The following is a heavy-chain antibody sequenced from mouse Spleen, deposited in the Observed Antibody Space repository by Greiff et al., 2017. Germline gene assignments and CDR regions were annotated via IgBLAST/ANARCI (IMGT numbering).Heavy chain of an antibody. CDR2: IDPEDGDT. V-gene: IGHV14-1*01. CDR1: GFNIKDYY. J-gene: IGHJ3*01. Sequence: VQLQQSGAELVRPGASVKLSCTASGFNIKDYYMHWVKQRPEQGLEWIGRIDPEDGDTEYAPKFQGKATMTADTSSNTAYLQLSSLTSEDTAVYYCTSTMISGWFAYWGQGTLVTVSA. CDR3: TSTMISGWFAY. D-gene: IGHD2-4*01.